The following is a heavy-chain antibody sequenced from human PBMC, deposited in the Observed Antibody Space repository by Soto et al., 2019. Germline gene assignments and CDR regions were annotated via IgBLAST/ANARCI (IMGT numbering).Heavy chain of an antibody. CDR1: GDSVSSNSAA. CDR2: TYYGSKWYN. Sequence: PSQTLSLTCAISGDSVSSNSAAWNWIRQSPSRGLEWLGRTYYGSKWYNDYAVSVKSRITINPDTSKNQFSLQLNSVTPEDTAVYYCARGKQIVVVPAPLNWFDPWGQGTLVTVSS. V-gene: IGHV6-1*01. D-gene: IGHD2-2*01. J-gene: IGHJ5*02. CDR3: ARGKQIVVVPAPLNWFDP.